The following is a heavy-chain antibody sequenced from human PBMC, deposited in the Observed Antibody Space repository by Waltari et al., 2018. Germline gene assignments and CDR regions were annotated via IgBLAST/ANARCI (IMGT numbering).Heavy chain of an antibody. CDR1: GGSISSYY. CDR3: AREYHDFWSGWYMDV. CDR2: IYYRGST. Sequence: QVQLQESGPGLVKPSETLSLTCTVSGGSISSYYWSWIRQPPGKGLEWIGYIYYRGSTNYNPSLKSRVTRSVDTSKNQFSLKLSSVTAADTAVYYCAREYHDFWSGWYMDVWGKGTTVTVSS. V-gene: IGHV4-59*01. J-gene: IGHJ6*03. D-gene: IGHD3-3*01.